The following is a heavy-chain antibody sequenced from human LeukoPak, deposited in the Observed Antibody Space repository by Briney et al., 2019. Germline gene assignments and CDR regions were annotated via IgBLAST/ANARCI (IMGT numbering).Heavy chain of an antibody. J-gene: IGHJ4*02. D-gene: IGHD3-9*01. Sequence: SETLSLTCAVYGGSFSGYYWSWIRQPPGKGLEWIGEINHSGSTNYNPSLKSRVTISVDTSKNQFSLKLSSVTAADTAVYYCARGQADILTGYYKRVDYWGQGTLVTVSS. V-gene: IGHV4-34*01. CDR2: INHSGST. CDR3: ARGQADILTGYYKRVDY. CDR1: GGSFSGYY.